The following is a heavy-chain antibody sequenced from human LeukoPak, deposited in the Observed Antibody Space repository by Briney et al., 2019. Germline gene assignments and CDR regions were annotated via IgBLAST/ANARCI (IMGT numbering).Heavy chain of an antibody. J-gene: IGHJ6*02. CDR1: GGSISSSSYY. D-gene: IGHD3-10*01. V-gene: IGHV4-39*07. Sequence: SETLSLTCIVSGGSISSSSYYWGWIRQPPGKGLEWIGSIYYSGTAYYNPSLKSRVTISVDTSKNQFSLKLSSVTAADTAVYYCARGVITMVRGVIIGNYYYYGMDVWGQGTTVTVSS. CDR2: IYYSGTA. CDR3: ARGVITMVRGVIIGNYYYYGMDV.